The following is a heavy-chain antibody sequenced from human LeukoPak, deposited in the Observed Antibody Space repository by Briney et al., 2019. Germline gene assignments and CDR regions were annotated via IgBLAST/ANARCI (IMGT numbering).Heavy chain of an antibody. J-gene: IGHJ5*02. CDR1: GFTFSSYA. CDR3: AKILMVGKWFDP. D-gene: IGHD2-8*01. Sequence: GGSLRLSCAASGFTFSSYAMSWVRQAPEKGLEWVSAISGSGGSTYYADSVKGRFTISRDNSKNTLYLQMNSLRAEDTAVYYCAKILMVGKWFDPWGQGTLVTVSS. CDR2: ISGSGGST. V-gene: IGHV3-23*01.